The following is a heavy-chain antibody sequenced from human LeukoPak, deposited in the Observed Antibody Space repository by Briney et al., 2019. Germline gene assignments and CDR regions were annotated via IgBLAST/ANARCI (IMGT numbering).Heavy chain of an antibody. CDR3: ARDGFGSGWRIRHFDY. V-gene: IGHV4-61*01. CDR1: GGPISISDDSISTYY. D-gene: IGHD6-19*01. Sequence: PSETLSLTCTVSGGPISISDDSISTYYWNWIRQPPGKGLEWIGYIYYSGNTNYNPSLKSRVTISVDTSKNQFSLKLNSMTAADTGVYYCARDGFGSGWRIRHFDYWGQGILVTVSS. J-gene: IGHJ4*02. CDR2: IYYSGNT.